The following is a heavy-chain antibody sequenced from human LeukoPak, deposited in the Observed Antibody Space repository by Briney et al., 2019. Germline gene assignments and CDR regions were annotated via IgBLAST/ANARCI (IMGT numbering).Heavy chain of an antibody. V-gene: IGHV3-23*01. D-gene: IGHD4-17*01. Sequence: GGSLRLSCAASGFTFSSYAMSWVRQVSGKGLEWVSVISGSGGSTYYADSVKGRFTISRDNSKNTLYLQMNSLRAEDTAVYYCAKEIYGDSTGGRFQHWGQGTLVTVSS. CDR1: GFTFSSYA. CDR2: ISGSGGST. CDR3: AKEIYGDSTGGRFQH. J-gene: IGHJ1*01.